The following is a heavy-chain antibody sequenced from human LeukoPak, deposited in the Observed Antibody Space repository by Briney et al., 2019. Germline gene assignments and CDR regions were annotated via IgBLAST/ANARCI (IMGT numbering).Heavy chain of an antibody. J-gene: IGHJ4*02. Sequence: SETLSLTCTVHGGSISSRSYYSGWNPQPPGKRLEWLGSMYYSGSPYHNPSLKSRVTISVDTSKNQFSLKLSSVTAADTAMYYCARLLYDRSGYYYFDWWGQGTLVTVSS. D-gene: IGHD3-22*01. CDR3: ARLLYDRSGYYYFDW. V-gene: IGHV4-39*01. CDR1: GGSISSRSYY. CDR2: MYYSGSP.